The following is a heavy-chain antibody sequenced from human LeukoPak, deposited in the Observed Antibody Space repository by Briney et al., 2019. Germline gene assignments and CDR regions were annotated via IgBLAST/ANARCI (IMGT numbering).Heavy chain of an antibody. Sequence: SETLSLTCTVSGGSISRYFWSWIRQPPGKGLEWIGYIYYSGSTNYNPSLKSRVTISVDTSKNQVSLKLSFVTAADTAVYYCARHEGDTSGSYMYNWFDPWGQGTLVTVSS. CDR2: IYYSGST. D-gene: IGHD3-22*01. J-gene: IGHJ5*02. CDR1: GGSISRYF. CDR3: ARHEGDTSGSYMYNWFDP. V-gene: IGHV4-59*08.